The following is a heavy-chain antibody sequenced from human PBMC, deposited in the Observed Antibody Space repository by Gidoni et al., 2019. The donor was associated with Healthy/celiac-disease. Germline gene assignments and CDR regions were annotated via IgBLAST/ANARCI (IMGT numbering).Heavy chain of an antibody. Sequence: QVQLQESGPGLVTPSETLSLTCTVSGGSISSYYWSWIRQPPGKGLEWIGYIYYSGSTNYNPSLKSRVTISVDTSKNQFSLKLSSVTAADTAVYYCARVLNSGWYPGAFDYWGQGTLVTVSS. CDR2: IYYSGST. D-gene: IGHD6-19*01. V-gene: IGHV4-59*01. CDR1: GGSISSYY. CDR3: ARVLNSGWYPGAFDY. J-gene: IGHJ4*02.